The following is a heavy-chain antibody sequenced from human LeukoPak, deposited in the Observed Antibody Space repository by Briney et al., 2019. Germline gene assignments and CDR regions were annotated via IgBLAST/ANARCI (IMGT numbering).Heavy chain of an antibody. CDR1: GFVFSTYG. CDR2: ISGSGGST. D-gene: IGHD5-24*01. CDR3: ASIEMATVDY. V-gene: IGHV3-23*01. Sequence: PGGSLRLSCAASGFVFSTYGMHWVRQAPGKGLEWVSAISGSGGSTYYADSVKGRFTISRDNSKNTLYLQMNSLRAEDTAVYYCASIEMATVDYWGQGTLVTVSS. J-gene: IGHJ4*02.